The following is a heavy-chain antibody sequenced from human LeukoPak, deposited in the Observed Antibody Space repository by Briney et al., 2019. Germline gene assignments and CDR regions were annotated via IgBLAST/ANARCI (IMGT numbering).Heavy chain of an antibody. V-gene: IGHV1-18*01. Sequence: ASVKVSCKASGYTFTSYGISWVRQAPGQGLEWMGWISAYNGNTNHAQKLQGRVTMTTDTSTSTAYMELRSLRSDDTAVYYCARTYCDFWGGYCDYWGQGTLVTVSS. CDR1: GYTFTSYG. CDR2: ISAYNGNT. J-gene: IGHJ4*02. CDR3: ARTYCDFWGGYCDY. D-gene: IGHD3-3*01.